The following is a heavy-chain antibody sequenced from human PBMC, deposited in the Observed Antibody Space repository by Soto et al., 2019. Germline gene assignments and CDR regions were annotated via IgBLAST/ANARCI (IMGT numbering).Heavy chain of an antibody. J-gene: IGHJ4*02. CDR2: IYYSGST. Sequence: SETLSLTCAVSGGSISSSNWWSWVRQPPGKGLEWIGSIYYSGSTYYNPSLKSRVTISVDTSKNQFSLKLSSVTAADTAVYYCARQGYYDILTGYSYYFDYWGQGTLVTVSS. CDR1: GGSISSSNW. V-gene: IGHV4-39*01. D-gene: IGHD3-9*01. CDR3: ARQGYYDILTGYSYYFDY.